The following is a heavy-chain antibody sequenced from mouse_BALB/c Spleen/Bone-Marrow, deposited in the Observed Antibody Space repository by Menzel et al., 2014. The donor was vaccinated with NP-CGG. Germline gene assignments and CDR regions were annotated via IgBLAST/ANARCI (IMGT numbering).Heavy chain of an antibody. D-gene: IGHD2-3*01. Sequence: QVQLKESGAELVRPGASVKLSCKASGYTFTNYWINWVKQRPGQGLEWIGNIYPSDSYTNYNQKFKDKATLTVDKSSRTAYMQLSSPTSEDSAVYYCTRTYDGRTWFAYWGQGTLVTVSA. V-gene: IGHV1-69*02. CDR3: TRTYDGRTWFAY. J-gene: IGHJ3*01. CDR2: IYPSDSYT. CDR1: GYTFTNYW.